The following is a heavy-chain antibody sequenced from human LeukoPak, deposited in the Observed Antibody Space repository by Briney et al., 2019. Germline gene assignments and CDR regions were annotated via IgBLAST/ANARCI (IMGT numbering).Heavy chain of an antibody. V-gene: IGHV3-11*06. CDR3: ARDELVAAFDY. CDR1: GFTFSDYY. CDR2: ISSSSSYT. D-gene: IGHD2-15*01. Sequence: GGSLRLSCAASGFTFSDYYMSWIRQAPGKGLEWVSYISSSSSYTNYADSVKGRFTISRDNSKNTLYLQMNSLRAEDTAVYYCARDELVAAFDYWGQGTLVTVSS. J-gene: IGHJ4*02.